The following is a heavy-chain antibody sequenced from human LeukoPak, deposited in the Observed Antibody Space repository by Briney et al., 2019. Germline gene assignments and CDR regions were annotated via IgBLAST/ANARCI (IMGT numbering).Heavy chain of an antibody. CDR3: AREGFDSYNDRRYFDY. CDR2: VIPIFGTA. D-gene: IGHD5-24*01. V-gene: IGHV1-69*05. CDR1: GYTFTSYG. Sequence: SVRVSCKASGYTFTSYGISWVRQAPGQGLEWMGGVIPIFGTANYAQKFQGRVTTTTDKSTSTAYMERSSLRSEDTAVYHCAREGFDSYNDRRYFDYWGQGTLVTVSS. J-gene: IGHJ4*02.